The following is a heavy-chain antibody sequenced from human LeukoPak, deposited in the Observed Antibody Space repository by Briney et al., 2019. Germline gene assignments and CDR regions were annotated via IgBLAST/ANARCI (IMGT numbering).Heavy chain of an antibody. CDR3: ARVLVGYYDSSGYAGPVDY. D-gene: IGHD3-22*01. Sequence: GRSLRLSCAASGFTFDDYAMHWVRQAPGKGLEWVSGINWNGGSTGYADSVKGRFTISRDNAKNSLYLQMNSLRAEDTALYHCARVLVGYYDSSGYAGPVDYWGQGTLVTVSS. J-gene: IGHJ4*02. CDR1: GFTFDDYA. CDR2: INWNGGST. V-gene: IGHV3-20*01.